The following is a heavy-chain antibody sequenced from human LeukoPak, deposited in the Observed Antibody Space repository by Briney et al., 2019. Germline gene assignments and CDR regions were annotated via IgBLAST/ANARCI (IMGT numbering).Heavy chain of an antibody. CDR1: GFTFSNYG. D-gene: IGHD6-13*01. CDR3: AKVRQFTAATGTGLDY. Sequence: GRSLRLSCAPSGFTFSNYGMHWGRQTPGKGLDWVGFIWHDGSIKYYTHSVRGRFTISRDNSMNTVYLQMNSLRAEDTAVYYCAKVRQFTAATGTGLDYWGEGTLVTVSS. V-gene: IGHV3-33*03. CDR2: IWHDGSIK. J-gene: IGHJ4*02.